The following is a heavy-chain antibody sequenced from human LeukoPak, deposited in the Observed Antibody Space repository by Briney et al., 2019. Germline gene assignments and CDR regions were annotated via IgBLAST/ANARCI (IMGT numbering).Heavy chain of an antibody. D-gene: IGHD3-9*01. CDR2: ISAYNGNT. V-gene: IGHV1-18*04. J-gene: IGHJ6*04. CDR3: AREKFDILTGYSWSRGMDV. CDR1: GYTFTSYY. Sequence: ASVKVSCKASGYTFTSYYMHWVRQAPGQGLEWMGWISAYNGNTNYAQKLQGRVTMTTDTSTSTAYMELRSLRSDDTAVYYCAREKFDILTGYSWSRGMDVWGKGTTVTVSS.